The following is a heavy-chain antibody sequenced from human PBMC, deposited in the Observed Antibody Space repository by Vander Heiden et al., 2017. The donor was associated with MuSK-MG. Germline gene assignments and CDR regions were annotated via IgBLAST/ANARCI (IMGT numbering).Heavy chain of an antibody. CDR2: IIPIFGTA. J-gene: IGHJ4*02. CDR3: ARERYYSSTSCQTYYFDY. Sequence: QVQLVQSGAEVKKPGSSVKVSCKASGGTFSSYAISWVRQAPGQGLEWMGGIIPIFGTANYAKKFQGRVTITADESTSTAYRELSSLRSEETAVYYCARERYYSSTSCQTYYFDYWGQGTLVTVYS. V-gene: IGHV1-69*01. D-gene: IGHD2-2*01. CDR1: GGTFSSYA.